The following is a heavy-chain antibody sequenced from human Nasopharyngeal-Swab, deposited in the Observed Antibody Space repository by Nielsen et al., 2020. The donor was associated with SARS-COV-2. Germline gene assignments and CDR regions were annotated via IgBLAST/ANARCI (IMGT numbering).Heavy chain of an antibody. CDR1: GYTFTSYA. D-gene: IGHD3-22*01. Sequence: ASVKVSCKASGYTFTSYAMHWVRQAPGQRLEWMGWINAGNGNTKYSQKFQGRVTITRDTSASIAYMELSSLRSEDTAVYYCAISSGYYMALYYYYGMDVWGQGTTVTVSS. CDR2: INAGNGNT. CDR3: AISSGYYMALYYYYGMDV. J-gene: IGHJ6*02. V-gene: IGHV1-3*01.